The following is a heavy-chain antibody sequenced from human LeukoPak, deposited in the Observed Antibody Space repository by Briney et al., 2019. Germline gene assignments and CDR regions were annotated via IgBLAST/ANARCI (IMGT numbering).Heavy chain of an antibody. CDR3: ARDESRSYYYYMDV. Sequence: SETLSLTCTVSGGSISSYYWSWIRQPAGKGLEWIGRIYTSGSTNYNPSLNSRVTMSVDTSKNQFSLKLSSVTAAGTAVYYCARDESRSYYYYMDVWGKGTTVTVSS. CDR1: GGSISSYY. CDR2: IYTSGST. J-gene: IGHJ6*03. V-gene: IGHV4-4*07.